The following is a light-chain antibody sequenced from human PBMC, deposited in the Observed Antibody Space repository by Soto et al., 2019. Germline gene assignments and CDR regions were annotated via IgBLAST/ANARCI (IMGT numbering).Light chain of an antibody. CDR1: QSVSSSY. CDR3: QHYGTSPTA. J-gene: IGKJ2*01. V-gene: IGKV3-20*01. Sequence: EIVLTQSPGTLSVSPGERATLSCRASQSVSSSYLAWYQQKPCQAPRLLNYGASSRATGISNCFGGSGSGTDFTLTISRLESEEFAVYYSQHYGTSPTAFGRGTKVETK. CDR2: GAS.